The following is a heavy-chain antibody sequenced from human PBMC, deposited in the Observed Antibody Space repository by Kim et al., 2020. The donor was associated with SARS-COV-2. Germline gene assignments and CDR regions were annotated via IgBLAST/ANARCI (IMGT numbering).Heavy chain of an antibody. CDR3: ASRLGVRGDYLEYFQY. D-gene: IGHD4-17*01. J-gene: IGHJ1*01. CDR2: IYFGGAT. V-gene: IGHV4-39*01. CDR1: GASMSSDSYY. Sequence: SETLSLTCGVSGASMSSDSYYWTWIRQSPGKGLEWIGSIYFGGATYYDPSLRGRVSISVDTSKNQFSLKVKSVTAADTAVYYCASRLGVRGDYLEYFQYWGQGTLVTVSS.